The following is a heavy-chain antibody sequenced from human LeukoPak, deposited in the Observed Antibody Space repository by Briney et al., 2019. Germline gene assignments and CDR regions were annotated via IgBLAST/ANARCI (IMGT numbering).Heavy chain of an antibody. V-gene: IGHV4-38-2*01. CDR1: GYSISSGYY. D-gene: IGHD3-10*01. CDR2: IYHSGST. J-gene: IGHJ4*02. CDR3: ASSLEFYYNVDY. Sequence: SETLSLTCAASGYSISSGYYWGWIRQPPGKGLEWIGSIYHSGSTHYNPSLKSRVTISVDTSKNQFSLKLYSVTAADTAVYYCASSLEFYYNVDYWGQGTLVTVSS.